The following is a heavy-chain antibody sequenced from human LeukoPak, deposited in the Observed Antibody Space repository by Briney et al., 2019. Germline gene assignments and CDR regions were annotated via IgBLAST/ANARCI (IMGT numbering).Heavy chain of an antibody. J-gene: IGHJ4*02. CDR2: IKQDGSEK. CDR1: GFTFTTYW. CDR3: ARDGGHGGDLDY. Sequence: GGSLRLSCAASGFTFTTYWMHWVRQAPGKGLEWVANIKQDGSEKYYVDSAKGRFTISRDNGKNSVYLQMNSLRAEDTAVYYCARDGGHGGDLDYWGQGTLVTVSS. V-gene: IGHV3-7*01. D-gene: IGHD2-21*02.